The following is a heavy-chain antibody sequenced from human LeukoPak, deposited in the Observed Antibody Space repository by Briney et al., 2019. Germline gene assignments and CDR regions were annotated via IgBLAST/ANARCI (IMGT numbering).Heavy chain of an antibody. CDR2: IRQGGNEK. V-gene: IGHV3-7*01. CDR1: GFMFSNHW. Sequence: QPGGSLRLSCAASGFMFSNHWMSWVRQGPGKGLEWVADIRQGGNEKNYVDSVRGRFTVSRDDARNSLYLQMNSLRAEDTAVYYCAREPFGSLYCSSTSCLDYWGQGTLVTVSS. CDR3: AREPFGSLYCSSTSCLDY. D-gene: IGHD2-2*01. J-gene: IGHJ4*02.